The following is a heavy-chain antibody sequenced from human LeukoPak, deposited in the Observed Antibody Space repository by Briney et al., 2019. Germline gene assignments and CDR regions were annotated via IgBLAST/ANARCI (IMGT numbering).Heavy chain of an antibody. Sequence: ASVKVSCKVSGDTLSELSMHWVRQAPGKGLEWMGGFDPADGETIYAQKFQGRVTITADESTSTAYMELSSLRSEDTAVYYCARGLTSGRYDSSGTYFDYWGQGTLVTVSS. V-gene: IGHV1-24*01. J-gene: IGHJ4*02. D-gene: IGHD3-22*01. CDR3: ARGLTSGRYDSSGTYFDY. CDR2: FDPADGET. CDR1: GDTLSELS.